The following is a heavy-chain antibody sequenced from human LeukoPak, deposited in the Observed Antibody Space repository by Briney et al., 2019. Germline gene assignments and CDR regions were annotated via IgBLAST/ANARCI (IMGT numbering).Heavy chain of an antibody. CDR1: GFTFSTYG. CDR2: IKQDGSEK. V-gene: IGHV3-7*01. Sequence: AGGSLRLSCAASGFTFSTYGMSWVRQAPGKGLEWVANIKQDGSEKYYVDSVKGRFTISRDNAKNSLYLQMNSLRAEDTAVYYCARDSLSPYGPFWVWGQGTLVTVSS. J-gene: IGHJ4*02. D-gene: IGHD3-16*01. CDR3: ARDSLSPYGPFWV.